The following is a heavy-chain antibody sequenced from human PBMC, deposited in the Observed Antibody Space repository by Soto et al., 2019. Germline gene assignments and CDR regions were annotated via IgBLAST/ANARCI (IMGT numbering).Heavy chain of an antibody. CDR2: ISGSGGST. V-gene: IGHV3-23*01. CDR1: GFTFSSYA. J-gene: IGHJ5*02. Sequence: GGSLRLSCAASGFTFSSYAMSWVRQAPGKGLEWVSAISGSGGSTYYADSVKGRFTISRDNSKNTLYLQMNSLRAEDTAVYYCAKCGMIWFGARAWFDPWGQGTLVTVSS. CDR3: AKCGMIWFGARAWFDP. D-gene: IGHD3-10*01.